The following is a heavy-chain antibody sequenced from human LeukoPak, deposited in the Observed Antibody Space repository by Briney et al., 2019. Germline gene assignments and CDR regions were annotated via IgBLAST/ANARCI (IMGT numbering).Heavy chain of an antibody. D-gene: IGHD2-8*01. CDR2: IYHSGST. CDR3: ARLAVYGY. J-gene: IGHJ4*02. CDR1: GFSISSGYY. Sequence: SETLSLTCTVSGFSISSGYYWGWIRQPPGKGLEWIGSIYHSGSTYYTPSLESRVTISVDTSKNQFSLKLSSVTAADTAVYYCARLAVYGYWGQGTLVTVSS. V-gene: IGHV4-38-2*02.